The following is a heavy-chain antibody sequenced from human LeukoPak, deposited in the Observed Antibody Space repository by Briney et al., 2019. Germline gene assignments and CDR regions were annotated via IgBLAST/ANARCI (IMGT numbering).Heavy chain of an antibody. CDR1: GYTFTSYD. J-gene: IGHJ6*03. D-gene: IGHD2-2*03. CDR3: ARDGGYCSSTSCYWQDDYYYYYYMDV. Sequence: ASVKVSCKASGYTFTSYDINWVRQATGQGLEWMGWMNPNSGNTGYAQKFQGRVTMTRNPSISTAYMELSSLRSEDTAVYYCARDGGYCSSTSCYWQDDYYYYYYMDVWGKGTTVTVSS. CDR2: MNPNSGNT. V-gene: IGHV1-8*01.